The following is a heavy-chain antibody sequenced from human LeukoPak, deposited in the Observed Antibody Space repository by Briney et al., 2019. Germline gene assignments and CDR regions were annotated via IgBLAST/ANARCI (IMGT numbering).Heavy chain of an antibody. CDR3: ATVMISGWSTYYFDY. CDR2: FHPEDGET. D-gene: IGHD6-19*01. CDR1: GYTLTELS. Sequence: ASVNVSCKVSGYTLTELSMHWVRQPPGRGREWVGGFHPEDGETIYAQKFQGRGTRTEDTSTDTAYMELSSLRSEDTAVYYCATVMISGWSTYYFDYWGQGTLVTVSS. V-gene: IGHV1-24*01. J-gene: IGHJ4*02.